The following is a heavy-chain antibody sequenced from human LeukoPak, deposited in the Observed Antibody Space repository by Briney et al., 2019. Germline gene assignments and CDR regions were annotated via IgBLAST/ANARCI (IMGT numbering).Heavy chain of an antibody. J-gene: IGHJ4*02. Sequence: QPGGSLRLSCAASGFTFSTNEMNWVRQAPGKGLEWVSYISTSGTTIYYADSVKGRFTISRDNAKNSLYPQMNSLRAEDTAVYYCASQKGLAYSSSWYTYFDYWGQGTLVTVSS. D-gene: IGHD6-13*01. CDR3: ASQKGLAYSSSWYTYFDY. CDR1: GFTFSTNE. V-gene: IGHV3-48*03. CDR2: ISTSGTTI.